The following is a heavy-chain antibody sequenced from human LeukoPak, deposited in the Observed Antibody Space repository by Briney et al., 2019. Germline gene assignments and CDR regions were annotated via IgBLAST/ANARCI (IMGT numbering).Heavy chain of an antibody. CDR3: ARDSFSSSWPGTYYYMDV. CDR2: IYYSGST. J-gene: IGHJ6*03. V-gene: IGHV4-39*07. D-gene: IGHD6-13*01. Sequence: SETLSLTCTVSGGSISSSSYYWGWIRQPPGKGLEWIGSIYYSGSTYYNPSLKSRVTISVDTSKNQFSLKLNSVTAADTAVYYCARDSFSSSWPGTYYYMDVWGKGTTVTVSS. CDR1: GGSISSSSYY.